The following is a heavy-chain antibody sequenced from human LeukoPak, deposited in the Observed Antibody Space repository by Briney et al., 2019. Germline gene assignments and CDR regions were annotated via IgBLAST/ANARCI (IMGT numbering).Heavy chain of an antibody. CDR2: ISAYNGNT. D-gene: IGHD3-9*01. V-gene: IGHV1-18*04. CDR3: ARGREYYDILTGYYYFVY. CDR1: GYTFTSYG. Sequence: ASVNVSCKASGYTFTSYGISWVRQAPGQGLEWMGWISAYNGNTNYAQKLQGRVTMTTDTSTSTAYMELRSLRSDDTAVYYCARGREYYDILTGYYYFVYWGQGTLVTVSS. J-gene: IGHJ4*02.